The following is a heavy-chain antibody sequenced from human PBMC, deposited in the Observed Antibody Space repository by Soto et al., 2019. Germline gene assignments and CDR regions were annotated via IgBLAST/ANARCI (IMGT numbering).Heavy chain of an antibody. V-gene: IGHV4-30-4*01. Sequence: SETLSLTCTVSGGSISSGDYYWSWIRQPPGKGLEWIGYIYYSGSTYYNPSLKSRVTISVDTSKNQFSLKLSSVTAADTAVYYCDRGLDYEVTWLDTWGQGTLVTVSS. J-gene: IGHJ5*02. CDR1: GGSISSGDYY. D-gene: IGHD4-17*01. CDR2: IYYSGST. CDR3: DRGLDYEVTWLDT.